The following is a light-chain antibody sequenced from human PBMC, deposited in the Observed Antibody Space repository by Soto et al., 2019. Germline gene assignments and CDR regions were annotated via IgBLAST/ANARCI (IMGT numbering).Light chain of an antibody. CDR2: DAS. CDR3: QQYHAYPWT. V-gene: IGKV1-5*01. CDR1: QCISSL. Sequence: DIQMTQSPSTRSESVGDRLTITCRASQCISSLLAWYQQKPGKAPKLLMYDASSLDSGVPSRFSGSGSGTEFNLTISSLQPDDFATYYFQQYHAYPWTFGQGTKVEIK. J-gene: IGKJ1*01.